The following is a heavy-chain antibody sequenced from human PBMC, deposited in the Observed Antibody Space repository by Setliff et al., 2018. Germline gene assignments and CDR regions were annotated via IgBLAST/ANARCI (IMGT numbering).Heavy chain of an antibody. D-gene: IGHD6-6*01. V-gene: IGHV4-34*01. CDR3: ARGRNVAARLLDT. CDR2: INHSGST. J-gene: IGHJ5*02. CDR1: GGTFSDYH. Sequence: LSLTCAAYGGTFSDYHWTWIRQPPGKGLEWIGEINHSGSTNYNPSLKSRVTISVDTSKNQFSLTMSSVTAADAAVYYCARGRNVAARLLDTWGQGSRVTVPQ.